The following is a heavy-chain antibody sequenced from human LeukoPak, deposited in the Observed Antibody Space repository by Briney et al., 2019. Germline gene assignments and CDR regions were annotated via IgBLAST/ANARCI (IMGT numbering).Heavy chain of an antibody. CDR2: ITSGGNT. V-gene: IGHV3-53*01. CDR3: ARGRGYRDYDRPLDY. J-gene: IGHJ4*02. CDR1: GDSLNGYY. D-gene: IGHD5-12*01. Sequence: ETLSLTCTVSGDSLNGYYWSWIRQPPGKGLEWVSVITSGGNTYYADSVKGRFTTSRDNSKNTLYVQMNSLRAEDTAIYYCARGRGYRDYDRPLDYWGQGTLVTVSS.